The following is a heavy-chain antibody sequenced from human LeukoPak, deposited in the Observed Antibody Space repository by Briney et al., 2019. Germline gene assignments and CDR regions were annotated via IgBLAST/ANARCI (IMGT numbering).Heavy chain of an antibody. CDR3: ARDVPMVYGMGHAFDI. J-gene: IGHJ3*02. V-gene: IGHV4-31*03. CDR1: GGSISSGGYY. CDR2: IYYSGST. D-gene: IGHD2-8*01. Sequence: SQTLSLTCTVSGGSISSGGYYWSWIRQHPGKGLEWIGYIYYSGSTYYNPSLKSRVTISVDTSKNQFSLKLSSVTAADTAVYYCARDVPMVYGMGHAFDIWGQGTMVTVSS.